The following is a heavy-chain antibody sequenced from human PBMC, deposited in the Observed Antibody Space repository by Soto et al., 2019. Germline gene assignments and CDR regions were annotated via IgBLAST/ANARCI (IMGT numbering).Heavy chain of an antibody. CDR3: ARHPVYATGWQIDY. V-gene: IGHV4-39*01. J-gene: IGHJ4*02. CDR2: IYNSGRT. CDR1: GGYISTNIYH. Sequence: WETLSLPCTVSGGYISTNIYHWGWIRQPPRKRLEWIGRIYNSGRTYYNASLKSRVSISIDTSKNQFSLKLTSVTAADTAVYYCARHPVYATGWQIDYWGQGALVTVSS. D-gene: IGHD2-2*01.